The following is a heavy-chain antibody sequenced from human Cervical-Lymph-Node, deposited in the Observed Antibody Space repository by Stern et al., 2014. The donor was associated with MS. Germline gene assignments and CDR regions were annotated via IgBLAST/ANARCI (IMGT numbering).Heavy chain of an antibody. CDR3: ARDGGGSSGWTYYYYYGMDV. CDR2: IYYSGST. Sequence: VQLVQSGPGLVKPSETLSLTCTVSGGSISSYYWSWIRQPPGKGLEWIGYIYYSGSTNYNPSLKSRVTISVDTSKNQFSLKLSSVTAADTAVYYCARDGGGSSGWTYYYYYGMDVWGQGTTVTVSS. J-gene: IGHJ6*02. D-gene: IGHD6-19*01. CDR1: GGSISSYY. V-gene: IGHV4-59*01.